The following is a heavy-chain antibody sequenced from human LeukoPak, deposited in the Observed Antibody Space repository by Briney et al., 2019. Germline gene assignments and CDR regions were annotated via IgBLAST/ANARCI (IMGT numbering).Heavy chain of an antibody. J-gene: IGHJ4*02. CDR3: ARLYYYGSGSYPLYYFDY. V-gene: IGHV4-31*11. D-gene: IGHD3-10*01. CDR1: GGSISSGGYY. Sequence: SETLSLTCAVSGGSISSGGYYWSWIRQHPGKGLKWIGYIYYSGSTYYNPSLKSRVTISVDTSKNQFSLKLSSVTAADTAVYYCARLYYYGSGSYPLYYFDYWGQGTLVTVSS. CDR2: IYYSGST.